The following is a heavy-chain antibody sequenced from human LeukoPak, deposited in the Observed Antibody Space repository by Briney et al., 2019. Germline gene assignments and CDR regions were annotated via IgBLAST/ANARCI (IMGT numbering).Heavy chain of an antibody. CDR2: INHSGST. D-gene: IGHD2-21*02. Sequence: PSETLSLTCAVYGGSFSGYYWSWIRQPPGKGLEWIGEINHSGSTNYNPSLKSRVTISVDTSKNQFSLKLSSVIAADTAVYYCTRGGDDDAFDIWGQGTMVTVSS. J-gene: IGHJ3*02. CDR1: GGSFSGYY. CDR3: TRGGDDDAFDI. V-gene: IGHV4-34*03.